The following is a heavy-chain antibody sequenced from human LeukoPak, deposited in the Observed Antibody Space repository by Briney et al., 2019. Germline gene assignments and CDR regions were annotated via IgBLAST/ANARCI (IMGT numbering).Heavy chain of an antibody. D-gene: IGHD4-23*01. CDR1: GFTFSSYW. J-gene: IGHJ6*03. CDR2: INTDGSST. CDR3: ARDRIQAVVPYYYYYYYMDV. Sequence: PGGSLRLSCAASGFTFSSYWMHWVRQAPGKGLVWVSRINTDGSSTSYADSVKGRFTISRDNAKNTLYLQMNSLRAEDTAVYYCARDRIQAVVPYYYYYYYMDVWGKGTTVTVSS. V-gene: IGHV3-74*01.